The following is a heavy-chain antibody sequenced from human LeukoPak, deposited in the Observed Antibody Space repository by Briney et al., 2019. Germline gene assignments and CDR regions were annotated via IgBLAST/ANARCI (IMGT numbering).Heavy chain of an antibody. V-gene: IGHV3-23*01. CDR3: AKDWTTVVTPKGYYFDS. J-gene: IGHJ4*02. CDR1: GFSFNNYA. CDR2: ISTTGGST. Sequence: AGGSLRLSCAASGFSFNNYAMSWVRQAPGKGLEWVSAISTTGGSTYYADSVKGRFTISRDNSKNTLSLPMDSLRVEDTAVYYCAKDWTTVVTPKGYYFDSWGQGTLVTVSS. D-gene: IGHD4-23*01.